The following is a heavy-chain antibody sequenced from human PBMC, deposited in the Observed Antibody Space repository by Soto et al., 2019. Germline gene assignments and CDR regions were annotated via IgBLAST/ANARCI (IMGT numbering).Heavy chain of an antibody. CDR2: INHSGST. D-gene: IGHD6-19*01. V-gene: IGHV4-34*01. Sequence: SETLSLTCAVYGGSFSGYYWSWIRQPPGKGLEWIGEINHSGSTNYNPSLKSRVTISVDTSKNQFSLKLSSVTAADTAVYYCAREIDSSGWLGYYYYYGMDVWGQGTTVTAP. J-gene: IGHJ6*02. CDR3: AREIDSSGWLGYYYYYGMDV. CDR1: GGSFSGYY.